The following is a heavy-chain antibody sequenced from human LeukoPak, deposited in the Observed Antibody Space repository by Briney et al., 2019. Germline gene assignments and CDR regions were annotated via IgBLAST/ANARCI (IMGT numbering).Heavy chain of an antibody. CDR3: ASSYGSGVNWFDP. Sequence: ASVKVSCKASGGTFSSYAISWVRQAPGQGLEWMGRIIPILGIANYAQKFQGRVTITADKSTSTAYMELSSLRSEDTAVYYCASSYGSGVNWFDPWGQGTLVTVSS. CDR2: IIPILGIA. V-gene: IGHV1-69*04. CDR1: GGTFSSYA. J-gene: IGHJ5*02. D-gene: IGHD3-10*01.